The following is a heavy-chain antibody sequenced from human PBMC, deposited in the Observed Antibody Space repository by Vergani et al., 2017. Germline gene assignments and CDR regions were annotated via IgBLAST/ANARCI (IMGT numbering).Heavy chain of an antibody. Sequence: QVQLVQSGAEVKKPGSSVKVSCKASGGTFSSYAISWVRQAPGQGLEWMGGIIPIFGTANYAQKFQGRVTITADESTSAAYMELSSLRSEDAAVYYCAGVHYESWIDYYYCYMDVWGRGTTVTVSS. CDR1: GGTFSSYA. D-gene: IGHD3-16*01. CDR3: AGVHYESWIDYYYCYMDV. CDR2: IIPIFGTA. J-gene: IGHJ6*03. V-gene: IGHV1-69*01.